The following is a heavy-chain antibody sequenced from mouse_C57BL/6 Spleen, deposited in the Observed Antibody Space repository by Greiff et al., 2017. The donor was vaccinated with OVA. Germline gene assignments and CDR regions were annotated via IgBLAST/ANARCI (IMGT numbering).Heavy chain of an antibody. CDR2: IWGGGST. J-gene: IGHJ4*01. CDR3: ANLWSYAMDY. D-gene: IGHD1-1*02. Sequence: QVQLQQSGPGLVQPSQSLSITCTVSGFSITSYGVHWVRQPPGKGLAWLGVIWGGGSTDYNAAFISRFSITKDNSKSQVFFKMNSLQANDTAIYYCANLWSYAMDYWGQGSSVTVSS. V-gene: IGHV2-4*01. CDR1: GFSITSYG.